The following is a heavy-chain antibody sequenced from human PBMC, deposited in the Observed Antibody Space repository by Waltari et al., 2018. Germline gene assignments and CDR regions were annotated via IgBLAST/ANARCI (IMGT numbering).Heavy chain of an antibody. CDR2: IYRGGST. CDR1: GFTVSSNY. J-gene: IGHJ6*02. V-gene: IGHV3-66*02. CDR3: ARAIARIQLWLDGMDV. D-gene: IGHD5-18*01. Sequence: EVQLVESGGGLVQPGGSLRLSCAASGFTVSSNYMSWVRQAPGKGLEWVSVIYRGGSTYYADSVKGRFTISRDNSKNTLYLQMNSLRAEDTAVYYCARAIARIQLWLDGMDVWGQGTTVTVSS.